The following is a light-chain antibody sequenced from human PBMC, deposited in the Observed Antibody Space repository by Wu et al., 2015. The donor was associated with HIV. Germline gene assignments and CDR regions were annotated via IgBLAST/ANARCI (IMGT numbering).Light chain of an antibody. J-gene: IGKJ4*01. CDR2: GIS. CDR1: QSVRDD. CDR3: QQYNSWPLT. V-gene: IGKV3-15*01. Sequence: EIVMTQSPATLSVSPGERVTLSCRASQSVRDDLAWYQQKPGQAPRLLIYGISTRFTLTISSIQSEDFAVYYCQQYNSWPLTFGGGTKVEIK.